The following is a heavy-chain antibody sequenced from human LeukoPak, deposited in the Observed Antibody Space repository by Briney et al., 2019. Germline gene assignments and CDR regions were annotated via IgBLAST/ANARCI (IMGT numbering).Heavy chain of an antibody. CDR1: GFTFSSYS. D-gene: IGHD3-9*01. CDR2: ISSGSSTI. Sequence: GGSLRLSCAASGFTFSSYSMNWVRQAPGKGLEWVSYISSGSSTIYYADSVKGRFTISRDNAKNSLYLQVNSLRAEDTAVYYCARLPPYDILTGNYYYYMDVWGKGTTVTVSS. CDR3: ARLPPYDILTGNYYYYMDV. J-gene: IGHJ6*03. V-gene: IGHV3-48*01.